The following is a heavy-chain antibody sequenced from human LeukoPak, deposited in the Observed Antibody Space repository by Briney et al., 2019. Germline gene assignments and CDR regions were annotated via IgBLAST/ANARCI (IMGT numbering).Heavy chain of an antibody. Sequence: SSETLSLTCAVYGGSFSGYYWSWIRQPPGKGPEWIGEINHSGSTNYNPSLKSRVTISVDTSKNQFSLKLSSVTAADTAVYYCARGPEIAAAGLDYWGQGTLVTVSS. CDR1: GGSFSGYY. D-gene: IGHD6-13*01. CDR3: ARGPEIAAAGLDY. J-gene: IGHJ4*02. CDR2: INHSGST. V-gene: IGHV4-34*01.